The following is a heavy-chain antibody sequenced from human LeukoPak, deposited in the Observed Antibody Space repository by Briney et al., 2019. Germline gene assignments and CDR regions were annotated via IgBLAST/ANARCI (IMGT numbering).Heavy chain of an antibody. D-gene: IGHD3-22*01. CDR3: ARGSFDSSGYYVFDY. V-gene: IGHV4-4*07. CDR1: GASISTNY. J-gene: IGHJ4*02. CDR2: IYNSGNT. Sequence: MPSETLSLTCSVSGASISTNYWSWIRQPAGKGLEWLGRIYNSGNTNYSPSLESRVTMSADTSKNHFSLRLTSVTAADTAVYYCARGSFDSSGYYVFDYWGQGRLVTVSS.